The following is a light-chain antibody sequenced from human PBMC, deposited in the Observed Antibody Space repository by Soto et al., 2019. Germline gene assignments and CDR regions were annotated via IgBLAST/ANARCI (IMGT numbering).Light chain of an antibody. CDR2: GAS. V-gene: IGKV3-20*01. CDR3: QQYDTSPRT. CDR1: QSVSSNY. Sequence: EVMLTQSPGTLSLSPGERATLSCRASQSVSSNYLAWYQQKSGQAPGLLIYGASNRPTGIPDRFSRSGSGTDFTLTMRRLEPEEFAVYYCQQYDTSPRTFGQGTKVEFK. J-gene: IGKJ1*01.